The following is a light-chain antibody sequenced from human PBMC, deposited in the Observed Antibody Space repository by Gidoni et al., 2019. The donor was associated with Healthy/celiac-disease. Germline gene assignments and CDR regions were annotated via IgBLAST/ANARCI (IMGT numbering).Light chain of an antibody. CDR3: QSADSSGTRWV. J-gene: IGLJ3*02. CDR1: ALQKQY. V-gene: IGLV3-25*03. CDR2: KDS. Sequence: SYELTQPPSVSVSPGQTARITCAGDALQKQYAYWYQKHPGQAPVLVIYKDSDRPSGIPERFSGSSSGTTVTLTISGVQAEDEADYYCQSADSSGTRWVFGGGTKLTVL.